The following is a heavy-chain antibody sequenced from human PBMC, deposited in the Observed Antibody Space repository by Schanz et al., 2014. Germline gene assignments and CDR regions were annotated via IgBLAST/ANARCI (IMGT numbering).Heavy chain of an antibody. V-gene: IGHV1-18*01. D-gene: IGHD3-10*01. CDR3: ARAKRFGDMDV. Sequence: QGQLVQSGPEVKEPGASVKVSCEASRYTFNTYGLNWVRQAPGQGLEWMGWISAYNGDTNYALKLQGRVTMTTDTSTGTAYMELRSLRSDDTAVYYCARAKRFGDMDVWGQGTTVTVSS. CDR1: RYTFNTYG. CDR2: ISAYNGDT. J-gene: IGHJ6*02.